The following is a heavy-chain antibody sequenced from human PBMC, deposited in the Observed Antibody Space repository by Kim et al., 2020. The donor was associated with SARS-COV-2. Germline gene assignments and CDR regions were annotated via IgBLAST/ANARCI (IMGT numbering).Heavy chain of an antibody. J-gene: IGHJ4*02. CDR1: GGSISSGDYY. D-gene: IGHD6-6*01. CDR2: ICYSGST. CDR3: ARVATWAYSSSSRYYFGY. V-gene: IGHV4-30-4*01. Sequence: SETLSLTCTVSGGSISSGDYYWSWIRQPPGKGLEWIGYICYSGSTYYNPSLKSRVTISVDTSKNQFSLKLSSVTAADTAVYYCARVATWAYSSSSRYYFGYWGQGTLVTVSS.